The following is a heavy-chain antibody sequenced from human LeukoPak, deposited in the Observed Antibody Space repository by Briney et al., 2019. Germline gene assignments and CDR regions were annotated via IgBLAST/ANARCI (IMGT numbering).Heavy chain of an antibody. CDR1: GGSVNSGTHS. Sequence: SQTLSLTCAVSGGSVNSGTHSWSWIRQPPGKGLEYIGYIYYSGNTYYNPSLKSRLSISIETSKKQFSLKLSSVTAADTAVYYCARGAISMITSTRWFDPWGQGTLVTVSS. CDR2: IYYSGNT. J-gene: IGHJ5*02. D-gene: IGHD3-16*01. CDR3: ARGAISMITSTRWFDP. V-gene: IGHV4-30-4*07.